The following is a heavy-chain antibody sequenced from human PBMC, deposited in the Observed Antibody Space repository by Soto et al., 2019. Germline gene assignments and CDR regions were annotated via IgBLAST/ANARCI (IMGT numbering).Heavy chain of an antibody. CDR2: ISYDGSNK. CDR1: GFTFSSYA. D-gene: IGHD6-19*01. CDR3: AREGAVAGTDLPYFDY. Sequence: PGGSLRLSCAASGFTFSSYAMHWVRQAPGKGLEWVAVISYDGSNKYYADSVKGRFTISRDNSKNTLYLQMNSLRAEDTAVYYCAREGAVAGTDLPYFDYWGQGTLVTVSS. J-gene: IGHJ4*02. V-gene: IGHV3-30-3*01.